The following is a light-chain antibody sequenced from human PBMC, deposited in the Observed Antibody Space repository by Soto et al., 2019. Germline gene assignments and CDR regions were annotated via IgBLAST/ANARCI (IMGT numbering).Light chain of an antibody. CDR2: AAS. Sequence: EIVLTQSPGTLSLSPGERATLSCRASQSVTNNYLAWYQQKPGQAPRLLIYAASTRATGIPERFSGSGSGTDFTLTISRVEPEDSAVYYCQQRIKWPITFGQGTRLEIK. V-gene: IGKV3D-20*02. CDR1: QSVTNNY. J-gene: IGKJ5*01. CDR3: QQRIKWPIT.